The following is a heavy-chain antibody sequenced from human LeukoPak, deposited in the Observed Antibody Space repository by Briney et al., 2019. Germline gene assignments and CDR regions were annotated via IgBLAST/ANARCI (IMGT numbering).Heavy chain of an antibody. V-gene: IGHV1-3*01. D-gene: IGHD6-19*01. CDR2: INAGNGDT. CDR3: AKGEGSGWYSLFDY. Sequence: ASVKVSRKASGYTFISYAMHWVRQAPGQRLEWMGWINAGNGDTKYSQKFQGRVTITRDTSASTAYMELSSLRSEDTAVYYCAKGEGSGWYSLFDYWGQGTLVTVSS. CDR1: GYTFISYA. J-gene: IGHJ4*02.